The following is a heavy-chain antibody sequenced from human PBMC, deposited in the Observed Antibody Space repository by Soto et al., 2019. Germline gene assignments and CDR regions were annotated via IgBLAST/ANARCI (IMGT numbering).Heavy chain of an antibody. CDR2: ISYDGSNK. V-gene: IGHV3-30*18. CDR3: AKVPKGPYSSGWYPYYYYYMDV. D-gene: IGHD6-19*01. Sequence: GGSLRLSCAASGFTFSSYGMHWVRQAPGKGLEWVAVISYDGSNKYYADSVKGRFTISRDNSKNTLYLQMNSMRAEDTAVYCCAKVPKGPYSSGWYPYYYYYMDVWGKGTTVTVSS. CDR1: GFTFSSYG. J-gene: IGHJ6*03.